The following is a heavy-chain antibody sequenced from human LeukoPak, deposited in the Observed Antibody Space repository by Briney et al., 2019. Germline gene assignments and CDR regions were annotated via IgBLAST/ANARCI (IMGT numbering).Heavy chain of an antibody. Sequence: PGGSLRLSCAASGFTFSSYAMSWVRQAPGKGLEWVSAISGSGGSTYNADSVKGRFTISRDNSKNTVFLQMNSLRAEDTAVYYCARGSGGSGYYLPFDIWGQGAMVTVSS. V-gene: IGHV3-23*01. CDR2: ISGSGGST. D-gene: IGHD5-12*01. CDR1: GFTFSSYA. J-gene: IGHJ3*02. CDR3: ARGSGGSGYYLPFDI.